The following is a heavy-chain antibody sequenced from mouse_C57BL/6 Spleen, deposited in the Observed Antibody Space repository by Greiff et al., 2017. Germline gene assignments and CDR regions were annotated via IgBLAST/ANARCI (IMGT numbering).Heavy chain of an antibody. D-gene: IGHD2-3*01. V-gene: IGHV1-22*01. CDR3: ARSRWLLGYFDV. CDR2: INPNNGGT. CDR1: GYTFTDYN. J-gene: IGHJ1*03. Sequence: SGPELVKPGASVKMSCKASGYTFTDYNMHWVKQSHGKSLEWIGYINPNNGGTSYNQKFKGKATLTVNKSSSTAYMELRSLTSEDSAVYYCARSRWLLGYFDVWGTGTTVTVSS.